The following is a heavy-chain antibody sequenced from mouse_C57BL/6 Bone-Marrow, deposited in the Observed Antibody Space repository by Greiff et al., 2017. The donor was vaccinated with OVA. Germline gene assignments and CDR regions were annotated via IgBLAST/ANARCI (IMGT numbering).Heavy chain of an antibody. V-gene: IGHV1-42*01. CDR1: GYSFTGYY. J-gene: IGHJ2*01. Sequence: EVQLQQSGPELVKPGASVKISCKASGYSFTGYYMNWVKQSPEKSLEWIGEINPSTGGTTYNQKFKAKATLTVDKSSSTAYMQLKSLTSEDSAVYYCARGSTAYYFDYWGQGTTLTVSS. D-gene: IGHD4-1*02. CDR2: INPSTGGT. CDR3: ARGSTAYYFDY.